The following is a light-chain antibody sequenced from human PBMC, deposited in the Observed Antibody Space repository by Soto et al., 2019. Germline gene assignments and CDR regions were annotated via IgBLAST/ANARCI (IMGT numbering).Light chain of an antibody. V-gene: IGLV2-8*01. Sequence: QSVLPHPPSASWSPGHSVTISCIGTASDIGRYNYVSWYQHHPGKAPKLIIYEVTKRPSGVPDRFSGSKSGNTASLTVSGLQADDEADYYCNSYVGSNTYVFGTGTKVTVL. CDR2: EVT. J-gene: IGLJ1*01. CDR1: ASDIGRYNY. CDR3: NSYVGSNTYV.